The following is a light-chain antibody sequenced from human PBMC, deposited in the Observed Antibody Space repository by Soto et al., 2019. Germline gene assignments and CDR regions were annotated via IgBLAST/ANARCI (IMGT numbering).Light chain of an antibody. CDR1: QSVSSSY. V-gene: IGKV3-20*01. CDR3: QQYGNSPYT. Sequence: EIVLTQSPGTLSLSPGERATLSRRASQSVSSSYIVWYQQKPGQTPKLLIYGASSRATGIPDRFSGSGSGTYFTLTISSLEPEDFAVYYFQQYGNSPYTFGQGTKLEIK. J-gene: IGKJ2*01. CDR2: GAS.